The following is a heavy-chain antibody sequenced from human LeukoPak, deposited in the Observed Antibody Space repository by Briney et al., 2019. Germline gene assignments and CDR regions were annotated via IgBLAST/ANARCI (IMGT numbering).Heavy chain of an antibody. J-gene: IGHJ4*02. CDR1: GYSISSDYY. D-gene: IGHD1-26*01. V-gene: IGHV4-38-2*02. CDR3: ARDTRLSGSYYDY. CDR2: ISHSGST. Sequence: SETLSLTCTVSGYSISSDYYWGWIRQPPGKGLEWIGSISHSGSTYYNPSLKSRVTVSVDTSKNQFSLKLSSVTAADTAVYYCARDTRLSGSYYDYWGQGTLVTVSS.